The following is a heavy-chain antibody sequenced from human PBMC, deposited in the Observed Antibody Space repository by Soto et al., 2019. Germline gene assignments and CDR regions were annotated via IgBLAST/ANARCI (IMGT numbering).Heavy chain of an antibody. J-gene: IGHJ4*02. Sequence: EVQLLEYGGGLVQPGGSLRLSCAASRFTFSSYAMSWVRQAPGKGLEWVSAISGSGGSTYYADSVKGRFTISRDNSKNTLYLQMNSLRAEDTAVYYCANSGGYYYDSSGYYDYGGQGTLVTVSS. CDR3: ANSGGYYYDSSGYYDY. CDR2: ISGSGGST. V-gene: IGHV3-23*01. CDR1: RFTFSSYA. D-gene: IGHD3-22*01.